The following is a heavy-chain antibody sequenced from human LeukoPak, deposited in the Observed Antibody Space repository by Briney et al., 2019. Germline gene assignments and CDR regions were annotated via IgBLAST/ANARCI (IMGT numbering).Heavy chain of an antibody. CDR3: ARASGRGMIVVVPTGAFDI. D-gene: IGHD3-22*01. CDR2: ISYDGSNK. CDR1: GFTFSSYA. Sequence: PGRSLRLSCAASGFTFSSYAMHWVRQAPGKGLERVAVISYDGSNKYYADSVKGRFTISRDNSKNTLYLQMNSLRAEDTAVYYCARASGRGMIVVVPTGAFDIWGQGTMVTVSS. J-gene: IGHJ3*02. V-gene: IGHV3-30*04.